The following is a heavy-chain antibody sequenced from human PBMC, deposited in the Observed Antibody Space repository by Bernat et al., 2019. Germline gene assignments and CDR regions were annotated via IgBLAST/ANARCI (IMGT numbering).Heavy chain of an antibody. J-gene: IGHJ3*02. CDR3: ARRDLRRNDGRDAFDI. CDR2: IYPGDSDT. V-gene: IGHV5-51*01. Sequence: EVQLVQSGAEVKKPGESLKISCKGSGYSFTSYWIGWVRQMPGKGLEWMGIIYPGDSDTRYSPSFQGQVTISADKSISTAYLQWSSLKASDTAMYYCARRDLRRNDGRDAFDIWGQGTMVTVSS. D-gene: IGHD1-1*01. CDR1: GYSFTSYW.